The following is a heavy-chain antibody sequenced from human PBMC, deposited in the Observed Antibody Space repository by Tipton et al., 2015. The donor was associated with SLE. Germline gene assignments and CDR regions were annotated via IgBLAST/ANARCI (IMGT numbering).Heavy chain of an antibody. V-gene: IGHV3-21*01. J-gene: IGHJ4*02. CDR2: ISSSSSYI. Sequence: SLRLSCAASGFTFSSYSMNWVRQAPGKGLEWVSSISSSSSYIYYADSVKGRFTISRDNAKNSLYLQMNSLRAEDTAVYYCARDPSGSSHFDYWGQGTLVTVSS. CDR3: ARDPSGSSHFDY. D-gene: IGHD1-26*01. CDR1: GFTFSSYS.